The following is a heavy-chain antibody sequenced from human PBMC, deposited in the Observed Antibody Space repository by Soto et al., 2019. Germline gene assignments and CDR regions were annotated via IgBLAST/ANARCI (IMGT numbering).Heavy chain of an antibody. Sequence: GGSLRLSCAASGFTFSDYYMSWIRQAPGKGLEWVSYISSSGSTIYYADSVKGRFTISRDNAKNSLYLQMNSLRAEDTAVYYCARGGSSWYPSTYYYYYGMDVWGQGTTVTVPS. CDR3: ARGGSSWYPSTYYYYYGMDV. J-gene: IGHJ6*02. CDR2: ISSSGSTI. V-gene: IGHV3-11*01. D-gene: IGHD6-13*01. CDR1: GFTFSDYY.